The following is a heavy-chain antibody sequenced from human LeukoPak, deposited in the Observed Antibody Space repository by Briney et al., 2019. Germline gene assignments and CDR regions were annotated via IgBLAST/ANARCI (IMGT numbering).Heavy chain of an antibody. V-gene: IGHV3-48*04. J-gene: IGHJ4*02. CDR1: GFTFSSYG. Sequence: PGGSLRLSCAASGFTFSSYGMHWVRQAPGKGLEWVSYISYSGDTKYYADSVKGRFTVSRDNAKNSLYLQMNSLRAEDTAVYYCGRLGIITAAGSNDYWGQGTLVTVSS. CDR3: GRLGIITAAGSNDY. CDR2: ISYSGDTK. D-gene: IGHD6-13*01.